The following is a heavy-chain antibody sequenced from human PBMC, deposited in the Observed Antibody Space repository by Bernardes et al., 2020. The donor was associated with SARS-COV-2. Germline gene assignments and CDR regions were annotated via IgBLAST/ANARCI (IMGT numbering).Heavy chain of an antibody. CDR2: IDTDGRTT. Sequence: GGSLRLSCAASGFTFRTYWMHWVRQAPGEGLVWVSRIDTDGRTTTYADSVKGRFTISRDNAKNTLYLRMNSLRAEDTAIYYCARSDFFDGSGYYFGHWGQGTLVTVSS. CDR3: ARSDFFDGSGYYFGH. D-gene: IGHD3-22*01. J-gene: IGHJ4*02. CDR1: GFTFRTYW. V-gene: IGHV3-74*01.